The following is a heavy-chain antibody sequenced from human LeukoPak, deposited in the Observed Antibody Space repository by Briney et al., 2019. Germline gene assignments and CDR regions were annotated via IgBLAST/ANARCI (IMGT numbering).Heavy chain of an antibody. CDR2: IRSKAYGGTT. Sequence: GRSLRLSCTASGFTFGDYAMSWVRQAPGKGLEWVGFIRSKAYGGTTEYAASVEGRFTISRDDSESIAYLQMNSLKTEDTAVYYCTRDLRWLAYDYWGQGTLVTVSS. CDR1: GFTFGDYA. V-gene: IGHV3-49*04. CDR3: TRDLRWLAYDY. J-gene: IGHJ4*02. D-gene: IGHD6-19*01.